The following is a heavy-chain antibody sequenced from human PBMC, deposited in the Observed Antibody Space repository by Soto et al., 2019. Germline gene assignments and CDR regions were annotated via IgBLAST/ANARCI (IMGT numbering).Heavy chain of an antibody. CDR3: ASGGGIQLWQYYYYGMDV. Sequence: SETLSLTCAVYVGSFIGYYWSWIRQPPGKGLEWIGEINHSGSTNYNPSLKSRVTISVDTSKNQFSLKLSSVTAADTAVYYCASGGGIQLWQYYYYGMDVWGQGTTVTVSS. D-gene: IGHD5-18*01. J-gene: IGHJ6*02. V-gene: IGHV4-34*01. CDR1: VGSFIGYY. CDR2: INHSGST.